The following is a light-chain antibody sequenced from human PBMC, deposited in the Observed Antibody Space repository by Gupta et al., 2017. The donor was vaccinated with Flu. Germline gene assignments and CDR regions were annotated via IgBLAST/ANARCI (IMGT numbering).Light chain of an antibody. CDR3: QAWDSSTPYV. Sequence: SYELTQPPSVSVSPGQTASITCSGDKLGDKYACWYQQKPGQSPVLVIYQDSKRPSGIPERFSGSNSGNTATLTISGTQAMDEADYDCQAWDSSTPYVFGTGTKVTVL. CDR1: KLGDKY. CDR2: QDS. V-gene: IGLV3-1*01. J-gene: IGLJ1*01.